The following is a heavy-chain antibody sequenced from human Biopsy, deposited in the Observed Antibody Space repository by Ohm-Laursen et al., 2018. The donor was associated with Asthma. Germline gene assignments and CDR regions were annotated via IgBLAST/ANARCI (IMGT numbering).Heavy chain of an antibody. V-gene: IGHV1-3*04. CDR3: ARTYYDFLTGQVKDVFGV. D-gene: IGHD3-9*01. Sequence: ASVKVSCNPSGYNFISFAIHWVRQAPGQRLEWMGWVNTGNGDTKYSQKFQGRVTITRDTSASTAYMELRCLRSEDTATYYCARTYYDFLTGQVKDVFGVWGQGTMVTVSS. J-gene: IGHJ3*01. CDR1: GYNFISFA. CDR2: VNTGNGDT.